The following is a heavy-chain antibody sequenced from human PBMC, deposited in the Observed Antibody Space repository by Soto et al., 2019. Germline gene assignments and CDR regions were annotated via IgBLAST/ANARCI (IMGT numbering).Heavy chain of an antibody. CDR2: ISYDGSNK. Sequence: QVQLVESGGGVVQPGRSLRLSCAASGFTFSSYGMHWVRQAPGKGLEWVAVISYDGSNKYYADSVKGRFTISRDNSKNTLYLQMNSLRAEDTAVYCAQWFGAFDYWGQGTLVTVSS. CDR3: QWFGAFDY. CDR1: GFTFSSYG. J-gene: IGHJ4*02. D-gene: IGHD3-10*01. V-gene: IGHV3-30*18.